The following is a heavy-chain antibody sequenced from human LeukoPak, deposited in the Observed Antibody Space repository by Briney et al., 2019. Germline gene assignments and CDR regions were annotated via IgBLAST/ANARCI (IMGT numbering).Heavy chain of an antibody. CDR1: GYTFSSYG. D-gene: IGHD4-23*01. CDR3: ARDYGGSSGWFDP. V-gene: IGHV1-8*02. Sequence: ASVKVSCKASGYTFSSYGISWVRQAPGQGLEWMGWMSPNSDNTGYAQEFQGRVTFTRDTSISTAYMELRSLTSEDTAVYYCARDYGGSSGWFDPWGQGTMVTVSS. CDR2: MSPNSDNT. J-gene: IGHJ3*01.